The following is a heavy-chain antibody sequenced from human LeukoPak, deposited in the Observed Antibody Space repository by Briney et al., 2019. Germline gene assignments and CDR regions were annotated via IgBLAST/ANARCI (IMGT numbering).Heavy chain of an antibody. D-gene: IGHD3-16*01. Sequence: GGSLRLSCAASGFTVSSNYMSWVRQAPGKGLEWVSVIYSGGSTYYADSVKGRFTISRDNSKNTLYLQMNSLRAEDTAVYYCARDAYRQQSEPFYFDYWGQGTLVTVSS. CDR1: GFTVSSNY. CDR3: ARDAYRQQSEPFYFDY. V-gene: IGHV3-53*01. CDR2: IYSGGST. J-gene: IGHJ4*02.